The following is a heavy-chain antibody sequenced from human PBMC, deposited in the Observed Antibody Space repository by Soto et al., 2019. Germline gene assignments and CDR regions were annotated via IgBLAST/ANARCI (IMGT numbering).Heavy chain of an antibody. V-gene: IGHV3-53*01. J-gene: IGHJ6*02. D-gene: IGHD3-22*01. Sequence: PGGSLRLSCAASGFTVSSNYMSWVRQAPGKGLEWVSVIYSGGSTYYADSVKGRFTISRDNSKNTLYLQMNSLRAEDTAVYYCAREWLLAPGPYYYYGMDVWGQGTTVTVSS. CDR2: IYSGGST. CDR1: GFTVSSNY. CDR3: AREWLLAPGPYYYYGMDV.